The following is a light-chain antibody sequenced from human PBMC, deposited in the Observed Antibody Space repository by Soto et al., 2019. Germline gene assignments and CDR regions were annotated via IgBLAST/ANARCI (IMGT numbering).Light chain of an antibody. CDR3: QQYGSSGT. CDR2: GAS. V-gene: IGKV3-20*01. Sequence: EIVMTQSPATLSVSPGERATLSCRASQSVSSNFAWFQQKPGQVPRLLIYGASNRATGIPDRFSGSGSGTDFTLTISRLEPEDFAVYYCQQYGSSGTYGQGTKVDIK. J-gene: IGKJ1*01. CDR1: QSVSSN.